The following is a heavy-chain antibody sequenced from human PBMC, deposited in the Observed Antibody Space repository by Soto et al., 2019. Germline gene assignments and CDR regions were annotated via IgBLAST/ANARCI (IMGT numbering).Heavy chain of an antibody. Sequence: QVHLVQSGAEVEKPGASVKVSCKASGYTFTDYGISWVRQAPGQGLQWMGWITAFNGNTKYAQQFQDRVTMTTDTSTSTAYMELRSLESDDTAVYYCARISQSDFWSGYYYFFDYWGQGTLVTVSS. D-gene: IGHD3-3*01. J-gene: IGHJ4*02. CDR2: ITAFNGNT. CDR3: ARISQSDFWSGYYYFFDY. V-gene: IGHV1-18*01. CDR1: GYTFTDYG.